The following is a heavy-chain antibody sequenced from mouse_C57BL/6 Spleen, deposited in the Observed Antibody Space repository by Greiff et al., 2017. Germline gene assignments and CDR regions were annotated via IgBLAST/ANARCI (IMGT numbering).Heavy chain of an antibody. Sequence: EVQLQQSVAELVRPGASVKLSCTASGFNIKNTYMHWVKQRPEQGLEWIGRIDRANGNTKYAPKFQGQGTITADTSSNTAYLQRSSLTAEDTSIYYCASGYYGYFDVWGTGTTVTVSS. D-gene: IGHD2-2*01. CDR1: GFNIKNTY. V-gene: IGHV14-3*01. J-gene: IGHJ1*03. CDR3: ASGYYGYFDV. CDR2: IDRANGNT.